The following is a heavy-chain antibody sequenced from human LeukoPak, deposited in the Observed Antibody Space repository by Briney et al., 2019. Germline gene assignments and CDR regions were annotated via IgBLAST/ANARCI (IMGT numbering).Heavy chain of an antibody. J-gene: IGHJ4*02. Sequence: GGSLRLSCAASGFTFSTYGMHWVRQAPGKGLEWVAVISFDESNKFYADFVRGRFTISRDNSKNTLYLQMNSLRAEDTAVYYCAEGGGTGYSSSWYSHWGQGTLVTVSS. CDR2: ISFDESNK. CDR3: AEGGGTGYSSSWYSH. V-gene: IGHV3-30*18. CDR1: GFTFSTYG. D-gene: IGHD6-13*01.